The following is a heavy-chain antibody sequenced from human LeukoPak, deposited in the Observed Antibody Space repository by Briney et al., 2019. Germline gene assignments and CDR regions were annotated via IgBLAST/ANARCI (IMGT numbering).Heavy chain of an antibody. CDR2: MNPNSANT. V-gene: IGHV1-8*01. CDR3: ARASRSSGWYLGAFDI. J-gene: IGHJ3*02. Sequence: EASVKVSCKASGYTFTNYDINWVRQATGQGLEWMGWMNPNSANTGYAQKFQGRVTMTRDTSISTAYMELSGLTSDDTAVYYCARASRSSGWYLGAFDIWGQGTMVTVSS. CDR1: GYTFTNYD. D-gene: IGHD6-19*01.